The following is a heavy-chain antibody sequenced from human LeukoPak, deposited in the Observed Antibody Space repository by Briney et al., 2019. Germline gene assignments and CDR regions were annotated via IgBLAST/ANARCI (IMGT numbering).Heavy chain of an antibody. CDR1: GYTFTGYY. CDR2: INPNSGGT. CDR3: AREAMVCSSTSCYVDY. V-gene: IGHV1-2*02. Sequence: ASVKVSCKASGYTFTGYYMHWVRQAPGQGLEWMGWINPNSGGTNYAQKFQGRVTMTRDMSISTAYMELSRLRSDDTAVYYCAREAMVCSSTSCYVDYWGQGTLVTVSS. J-gene: IGHJ4*02. D-gene: IGHD2-2*01.